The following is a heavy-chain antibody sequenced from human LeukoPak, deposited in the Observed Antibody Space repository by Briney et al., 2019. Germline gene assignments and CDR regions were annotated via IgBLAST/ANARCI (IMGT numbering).Heavy chain of an antibody. CDR2: IKSKTDGGTT. CDR3: TGTWNDWTPTGFDY. J-gene: IGHJ4*02. V-gene: IGHV3-15*01. CDR1: GFTFSNAW. D-gene: IGHD1-1*01. Sequence: GESLRLSCTASGFTFSNAWMSWVRQAPGKGLEWVGRIKSKTDGGTTDYAAPVKGRFTISRDDTKNTLYLQMNSLKTEDTAVYYCTGTWNDWTPTGFDYWGQGTLVTVSS.